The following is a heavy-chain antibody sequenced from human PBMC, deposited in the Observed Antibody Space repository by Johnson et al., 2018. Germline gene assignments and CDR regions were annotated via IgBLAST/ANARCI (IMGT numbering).Heavy chain of an antibody. CDR1: GFIFSTYG. CDR3: ARSQAVQH. CDR2: IWHDGSNK. Sequence: QVQLVQSGGGVVQPGRSLTLSCAASGFIFSTYGMHWVRQAPGKGLEWVAIIWHDGSNKYYADSVKGRFTISRANSRDTVYLQMNSLRAEDTAVYYCARSQAVQHWGQGTLVTVSS. V-gene: IGHV3-33*01. J-gene: IGHJ1*01.